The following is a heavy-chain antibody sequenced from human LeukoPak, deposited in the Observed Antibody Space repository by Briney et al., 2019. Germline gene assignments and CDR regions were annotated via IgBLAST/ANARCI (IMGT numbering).Heavy chain of an antibody. D-gene: IGHD2-21*02. Sequence: GASVKVSCTASGYTFTAYYIHWVRQAPGQGLEWMGWINPNSGGTNYAQKFQGRVTMTRDTSISTAYMELSRLRSDDTAVYYCATHYCGGDCYYLDYWGQGTLVTVSS. CDR1: GYTFTAYY. J-gene: IGHJ4*02. CDR2: INPNSGGT. V-gene: IGHV1-2*02. CDR3: ATHYCGGDCYYLDY.